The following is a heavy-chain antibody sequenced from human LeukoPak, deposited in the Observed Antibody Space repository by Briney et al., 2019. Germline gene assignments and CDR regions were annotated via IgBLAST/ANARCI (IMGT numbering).Heavy chain of an antibody. D-gene: IGHD3-10*01. CDR3: AWYGVTHGLDV. V-gene: IGHV3-7*01. Sequence: PGGSLRLSCAASGVSVRNYWMSWVRQAPGKGLQGVANINQDGSEKYYVDSVRGRFTISKDNAKNSVYLQMNSLRPEDTAIYYCAWYGVTHGLDVWGQGHTVTVSS. CDR1: GVSVRNYW. CDR2: INQDGSEK. J-gene: IGHJ6*02.